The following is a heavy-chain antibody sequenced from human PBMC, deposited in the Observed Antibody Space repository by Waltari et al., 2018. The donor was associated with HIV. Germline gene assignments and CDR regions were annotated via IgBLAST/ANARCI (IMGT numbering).Heavy chain of an antibody. CDR2: IIWNSGIT. V-gene: IGHV3-9*01. CDR1: GFTFDDYA. Sequence: EVQLVESGGGLVQPGRSLRLSCAASGFTFDDYAMHWVRQAPGKGREWVSGIIWNSGITDYADSVKGRFTISRDNAKNSLYLQMNSLRAEDTALYYCAKDIAARPDYYGMDVWGQGTTVTVSS. J-gene: IGHJ6*02. CDR3: AKDIAARPDYYGMDV. D-gene: IGHD6-6*01.